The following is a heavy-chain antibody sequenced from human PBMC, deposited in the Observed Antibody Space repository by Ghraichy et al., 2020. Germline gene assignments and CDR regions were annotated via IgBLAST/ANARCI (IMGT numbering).Heavy chain of an antibody. J-gene: IGHJ4*02. CDR3: ARHEPYTMRCT. CDR2: FSDNGST. CDR1: GGSISSSSYY. Sequence: SQTLSLTCTVSGGSISSSSYYWAWIRQPPGKGLEWIGTFSDNGSTHYNPSLESRITISVDTPKNQLSLRLTSVTAADTAVYYCARHEPYTMRCTWGQGTLVTVSS. V-gene: IGHV4-39*01. D-gene: IGHD2-2*02.